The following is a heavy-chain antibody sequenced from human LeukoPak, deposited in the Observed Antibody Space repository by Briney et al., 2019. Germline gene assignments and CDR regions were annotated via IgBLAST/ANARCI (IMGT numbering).Heavy chain of an antibody. J-gene: IGHJ5*02. CDR2: IIPMFGTS. D-gene: IGHD3-3*01. Sequence: ASVKVSCKAFGYTFTSNYMHWVRQAPGQGLEWMGGIIPMFGTSNYAQRFQGRVTISADESTTTAYLELSSLRSDDTAIYYCARHEYNIYDLGIGWFDPWGQGTLVTVSS. V-gene: IGHV1-69*13. CDR3: ARHEYNIYDLGIGWFDP. CDR1: GYTFTSNY.